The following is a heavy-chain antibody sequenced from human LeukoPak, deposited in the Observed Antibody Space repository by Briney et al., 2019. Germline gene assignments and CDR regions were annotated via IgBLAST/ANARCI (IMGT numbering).Heavy chain of an antibody. CDR2: ISGSGGST. J-gene: IGHJ4*02. CDR1: GFTFSSYA. V-gene: IGHV3-23*01. D-gene: IGHD3-10*01. Sequence: GGSLRLSCAASGFTFSSYAMSWVRQAPGKGLEWVSAISGSGGSTYYADSVKGRFTISRDNSKNTLYLQMNSLRAEDTAVYYCAKSHGGYGSGSLDYWGQGTLVTVSS. CDR3: AKSHGGYGSGSLDY.